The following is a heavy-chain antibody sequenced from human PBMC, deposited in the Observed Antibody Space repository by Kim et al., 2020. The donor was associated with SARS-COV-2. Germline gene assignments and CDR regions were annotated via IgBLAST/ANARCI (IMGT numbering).Heavy chain of an antibody. CDR2: IYYSGSA. CDR1: GGSISSYY. D-gene: IGHD5-18*01. Sequence: SETLSLTCTVSGGSISSYYWSWIRQPPGKGLEWIGYIYYSGSANYNPSLKSRVTISVDTAKNQFSLKLSSVTAADTAVYYCARDHGGYSYGYADTRMYYFDSWGQGTLVTVSS. J-gene: IGHJ4*02. V-gene: IGHV4-59*01. CDR3: ARDHGGYSYGYADTRMYYFDS.